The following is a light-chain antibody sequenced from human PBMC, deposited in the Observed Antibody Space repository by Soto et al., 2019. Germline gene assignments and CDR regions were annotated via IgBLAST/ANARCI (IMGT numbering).Light chain of an antibody. CDR2: GAS. Sequence: EIVLTQSPGTLSLSPGERATLSCRASQSVSSSYLAWYQQKPGQAPRLLIYGASSRAPGIPDRFSGSGSGTDFTLTISRLEPEDFALYYCQQYGSSTLWTFGQGTKV. CDR1: QSVSSSY. J-gene: IGKJ1*01. CDR3: QQYGSSTLWT. V-gene: IGKV3-20*01.